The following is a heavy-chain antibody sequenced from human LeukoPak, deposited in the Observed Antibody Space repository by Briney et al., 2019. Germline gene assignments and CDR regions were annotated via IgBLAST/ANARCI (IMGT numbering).Heavy chain of an antibody. V-gene: IGHV1-46*01. CDR3: ARPLPGREDAFDI. CDR2: INPSGGST. Sequence: GASVKVSCKASGYTFTSYYMRWVRQAPGQGLEWMGIINPSGGSTSYAQKFQGRVTMTRDTSTSTVYMELSSLRSEDTAVYYCARPLPGREDAFDIWGQGTMVTVSS. CDR1: GYTFTSYY. D-gene: IGHD1-14*01. J-gene: IGHJ3*02.